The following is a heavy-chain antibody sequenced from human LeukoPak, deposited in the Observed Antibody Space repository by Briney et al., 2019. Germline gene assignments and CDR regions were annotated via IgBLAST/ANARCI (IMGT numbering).Heavy chain of an antibody. CDR3: ARGLTSGSYIAIYYYHHYMDV. Sequence: ASVKVSCKASGYTFTSYDINWVRQATGQGLEWMGWMNPNSGNTGYAQKFQGRVTMTRNTSISTAYMELSSLRSEDTAVYYCARGLTSGSYIAIYYYHHYMDVWGKGTTVTVSS. J-gene: IGHJ6*03. CDR1: GYTFTSYD. V-gene: IGHV1-8*01. CDR2: MNPNSGNT. D-gene: IGHD1-26*01.